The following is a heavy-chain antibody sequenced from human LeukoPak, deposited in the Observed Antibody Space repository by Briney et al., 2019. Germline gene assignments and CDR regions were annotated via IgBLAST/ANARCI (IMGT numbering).Heavy chain of an antibody. D-gene: IGHD1-1*01. CDR2: IHSVGHT. Sequence: SETLSLTCTVSDDSISSFYWGWIRQPPGKGLEWIGYIHSVGHTNYNPSLKSRVTISLDTSKNQFSLNLSSVTAADTAVYYCARLRVHHEGLDSWGQGALVTVSS. CDR3: ARLRVHHEGLDS. CDR1: DDSISSFY. J-gene: IGHJ4*02. V-gene: IGHV4-59*08.